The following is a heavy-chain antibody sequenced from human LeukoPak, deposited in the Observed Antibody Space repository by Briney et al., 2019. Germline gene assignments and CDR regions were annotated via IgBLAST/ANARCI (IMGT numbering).Heavy chain of an antibody. CDR1: GFTFSSYW. V-gene: IGHV3-7*01. J-gene: IGHJ4*02. Sequence: PGGSLRLSCAASGFTFSSYWMSWVRQAPGKGLEWVANIKQDGSEKYYVNSVKGRFTISRDNAKNSLYLQMNSLIAEDTAVYYCARDRYYDSSGNAGDYWGQGTLVTVSS. CDR3: ARDRYYDSSGNAGDY. D-gene: IGHD3-22*01. CDR2: IKQDGSEK.